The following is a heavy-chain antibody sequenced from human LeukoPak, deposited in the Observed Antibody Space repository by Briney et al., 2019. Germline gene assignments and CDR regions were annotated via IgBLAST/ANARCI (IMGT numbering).Heavy chain of an antibody. D-gene: IGHD4-23*01. CDR3: ARDGYGGNRDFDY. J-gene: IGHJ4*02. V-gene: IGHV3-21*01. Sequence: PGGSLRLSCAASGFTFSSYSMNWVRQAPGKGLEWVSSISSSSSYIYYADSVKGRFTISRDNAKNSLYLQMNSLRAEDTAVYYCARDGYGGNRDFDYWGQGTLVTVSS. CDR1: GFTFSSYS. CDR2: ISSSSSYI.